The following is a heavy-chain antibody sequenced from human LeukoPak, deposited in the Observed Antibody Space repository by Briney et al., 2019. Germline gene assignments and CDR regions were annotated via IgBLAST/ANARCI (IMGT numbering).Heavy chain of an antibody. CDR1: GGSISSYH. CDR2: LYNSGST. V-gene: IGHV4-59*01. Sequence: NTSETLSLTCTVSGGSISSYHWSWIRQSPGKGLEWIGYLYNSGSTNYNPSLKSRVTISVDTSKNQFSLKLSSVTAADTAMYYCAREYCSGGSCYPNWFDPWGLGTQVTVSS. J-gene: IGHJ5*02. CDR3: AREYCSGGSCYPNWFDP. D-gene: IGHD2-15*01.